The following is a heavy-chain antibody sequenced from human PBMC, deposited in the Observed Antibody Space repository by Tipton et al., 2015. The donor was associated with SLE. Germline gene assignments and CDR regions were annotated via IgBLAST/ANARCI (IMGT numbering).Heavy chain of an antibody. D-gene: IGHD6-19*01. CDR3: ARDIQWLRYFDY. CDR1: GFTFSDYY. V-gene: IGHV3-11*04. J-gene: IGHJ4*02. CDR2: ISSSGSTI. Sequence: SLRLSCAASGFTFSDYYMSWIRQAPGKGLEWVSYISSSGSTIYYADSVKGRFTISRDNAKNSLYLQMNSLRAEDTAVYYCARDIQWLRYFDYWGQGTLVTVSS.